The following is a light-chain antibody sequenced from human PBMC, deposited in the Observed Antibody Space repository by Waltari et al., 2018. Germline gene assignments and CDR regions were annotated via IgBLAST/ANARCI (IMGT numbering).Light chain of an antibody. CDR3: QQSYDMPPT. J-gene: IGKJ1*01. Sequence: DIQMTQPPSSLSASVGDRVTITCRASQSISTYLNWYHQRPGKAPNLLIYAASSLESGVPSRFSGSGSGTEFTLTISSLQPEDFGTYYCQQSYDMPPTFGQGTKVEIK. CDR1: QSISTY. CDR2: AAS. V-gene: IGKV1-39*01.